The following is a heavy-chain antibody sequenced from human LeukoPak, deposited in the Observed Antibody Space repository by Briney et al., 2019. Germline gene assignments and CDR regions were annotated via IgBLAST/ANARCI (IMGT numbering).Heavy chain of an antibody. CDR2: IFYTGNT. Sequence: PSETLSLTCTVSGDSISSYYWSWIRQPPGKGLEWIGYIFYTGNTNYNPSLKSRVTISVDTSKNQFSLKLSSVTAADTAIYYCARGKTNRIDYWGQGTLVTVSS. J-gene: IGHJ4*02. D-gene: IGHD1-7*01. CDR3: ARGKTNRIDY. CDR1: GDSISSYY. V-gene: IGHV4-59*01.